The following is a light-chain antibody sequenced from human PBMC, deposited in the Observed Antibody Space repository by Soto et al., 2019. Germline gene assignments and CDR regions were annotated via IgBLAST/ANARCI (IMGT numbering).Light chain of an antibody. CDR3: QQYDNRLPLT. J-gene: IGKJ4*01. Sequence: IHMTQSTSSLSASVGDRVTITCRASQSISSYLNWYQQKPGKAPKLLIYDASNLETGVPSRFSGSGSGTDFTFTISSLQPEDIATYYCQQYDNRLPLTFGGVTKVDIK. V-gene: IGKV1-33*01. CDR1: QSISSY. CDR2: DAS.